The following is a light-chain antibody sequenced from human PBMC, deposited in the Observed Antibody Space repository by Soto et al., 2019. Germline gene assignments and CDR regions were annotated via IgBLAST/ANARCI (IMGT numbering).Light chain of an antibody. CDR2: GAS. V-gene: IGKV3-15*01. CDR3: QQYNTWPPART. Sequence: EIVMTQSPATLSVSPGERATLSCRASQSVSSNLAWYQQKPGQAPRLLIYGASTRPTGIPARFSGSGSGTEFTLTISSLQSEDFAVYSCQQYNTWPPARTFGQGTKLQIK. CDR1: QSVSSN. J-gene: IGKJ1*01.